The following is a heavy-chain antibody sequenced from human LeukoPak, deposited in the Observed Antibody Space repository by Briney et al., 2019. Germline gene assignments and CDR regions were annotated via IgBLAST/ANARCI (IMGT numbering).Heavy chain of an antibody. Sequence: PGGSLRLSCAASGFTFSSYAMSWVRQAPGKGLEWVSAISGSGGSTYYADSVKGRFTISRDNSKNTLYLQMNSLRAEDTAVYYCARLAPDYSNYYYYYMDVWGKGTTVTVSS. J-gene: IGHJ6*03. CDR2: ISGSGGST. CDR1: GFTFSSYA. CDR3: ARLAPDYSNYYYYYMDV. D-gene: IGHD4-11*01. V-gene: IGHV3-23*01.